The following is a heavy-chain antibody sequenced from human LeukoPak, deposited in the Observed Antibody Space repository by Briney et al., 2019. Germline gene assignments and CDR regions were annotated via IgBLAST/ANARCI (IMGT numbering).Heavy chain of an antibody. J-gene: IGHJ4*02. D-gene: IGHD1-14*01. Sequence: ASVKVSCKCSGYRFSSYGICWVRQASGQGLEWVGWISAYSGHTNYAQRVQGRLTMTTDRSTSTAYMELRGLRSDDTAVYYCVREGEAATTGDYWGQGTLVTVSS. V-gene: IGHV1-18*01. CDR2: ISAYSGHT. CDR1: GYRFSSYG. CDR3: VREGEAATTGDY.